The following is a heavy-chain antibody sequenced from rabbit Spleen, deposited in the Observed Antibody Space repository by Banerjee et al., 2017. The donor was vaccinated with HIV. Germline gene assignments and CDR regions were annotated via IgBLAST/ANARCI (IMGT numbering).Heavy chain of an antibody. J-gene: IGHJ4*01. CDR3: ARDLVAVIGWNFNL. V-gene: IGHV1S45*01. CDR2: IRSISGSS. CDR1: GFSSSSGYD. Sequence: QEQLVESGRGLVKPGASLTLICTASGFSSSSGYDMSWVRQAPGKGLEWIACIRSISGSSYYASWAKGRFTISRTSSPSVTLQMTSLTVADTATYFCARDLVAVIGWNFNLWGPGTLVTVS. D-gene: IGHD1-1*01.